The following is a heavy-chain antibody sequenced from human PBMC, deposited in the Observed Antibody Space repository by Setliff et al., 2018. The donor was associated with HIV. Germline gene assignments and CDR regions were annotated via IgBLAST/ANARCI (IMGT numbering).Heavy chain of an antibody. Sequence: SETLSLTCTVSGGSISNYYWSWIRQPPGKGLEWIGYIYSSGTTDYNPSLKSRVTISVDTSKNQFSLKLSSVTAAGTAVYYCARGSRGYSYTYYYYYMDVWGKGTTVTVSS. J-gene: IGHJ6*03. CDR1: GGSISNYY. D-gene: IGHD5-18*01. CDR2: IYSSGTT. V-gene: IGHV4-59*01. CDR3: ARGSRGYSYTYYYYYMDV.